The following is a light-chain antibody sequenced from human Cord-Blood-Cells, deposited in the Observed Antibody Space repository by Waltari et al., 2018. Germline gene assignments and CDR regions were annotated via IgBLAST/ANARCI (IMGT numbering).Light chain of an antibody. CDR2: DAT. J-gene: IGKJ4*01. V-gene: IGKV3-11*01. CDR3: QQRSNWPLT. Sequence: DIVLTQSTETLSLSPGERATLSCRASQSVSSYLAWYQQKPGQAPRLLIYDATNRATSIPARFSGSGSATDFTLTISSLEPEDFAVYYCQQRSNWPLTFGGGTKVEIK. CDR1: QSVSSY.